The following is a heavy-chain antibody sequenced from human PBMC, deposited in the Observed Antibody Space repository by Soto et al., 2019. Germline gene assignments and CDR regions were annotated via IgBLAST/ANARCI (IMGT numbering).Heavy chain of an antibody. CDR3: ARGYQGAWYYFDY. CDR1: GGSISSYY. CDR2: IYYSGST. J-gene: IGHJ4*02. Sequence: SETLSLTCTVSGGSISSYYWSWIRQPPGKGLEWIGYIYYSGSTNYNPSLKSRVTISVDTSKNQFSLKLSSVTAADTAVYYCARGYQGAWYYFDYWGQGTLVTVSS. D-gene: IGHD1-26*01. V-gene: IGHV4-59*01.